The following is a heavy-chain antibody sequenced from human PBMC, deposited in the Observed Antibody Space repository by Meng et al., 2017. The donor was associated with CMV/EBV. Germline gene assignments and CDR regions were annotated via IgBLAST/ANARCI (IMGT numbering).Heavy chain of an antibody. D-gene: IGHD4-17*01. CDR1: GFTFSSYG. CDR2: IRYDGSNR. J-gene: IGHJ6*02. Sequence: GGSLRLSCAASGFTFSSYGMHWVRQAPGKGLGWVAFIRYDGSNRYYADSVKGRFTISRDNSKNTLYLQMNSLRPEDTAVYYCAKDAPSYGVSPSYYYYGMDVWGQGTTVTVSS. V-gene: IGHV3-30*02. CDR3: AKDAPSYGVSPSYYYYGMDV.